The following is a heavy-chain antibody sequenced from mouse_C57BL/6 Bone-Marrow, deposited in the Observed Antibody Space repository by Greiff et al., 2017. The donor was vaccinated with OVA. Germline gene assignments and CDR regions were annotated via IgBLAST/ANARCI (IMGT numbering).Heavy chain of an antibody. CDR1: GFTFSSYT. V-gene: IGHV5-9*01. D-gene: IGHD1-1*01. CDR2: ISGGGGNT. Sequence: EVQGVESGGGLVKPGGSLKLSCAASGFTFSSYTMSWVRQTPEKRLEWVATISGGGGNTYYPDSVKGRFTISRDNAKNTLYLQMSSLRSEDTALYYCARHGGLLRTLYWYFDVWGTGTTVTVSS. CDR3: ARHGGLLRTLYWYFDV. J-gene: IGHJ1*03.